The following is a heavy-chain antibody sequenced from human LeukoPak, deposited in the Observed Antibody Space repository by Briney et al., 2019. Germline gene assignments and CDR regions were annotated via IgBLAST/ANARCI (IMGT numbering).Heavy chain of an antibody. D-gene: IGHD3-3*01. V-gene: IGHV3-30-3*01. Sequence: PGGSLRLSCAASGFTFSSYAMHWVRQAPGKGLEWVAVISYDGSNKYYADSVKGRFTISRDNSKNTLYLQMNSLRAEDTAVYYCARDPSDFWSGYPYYFDYWGQGTLVTVSS. CDR1: GFTFSSYA. CDR2: ISYDGSNK. CDR3: ARDPSDFWSGYPYYFDY. J-gene: IGHJ4*02.